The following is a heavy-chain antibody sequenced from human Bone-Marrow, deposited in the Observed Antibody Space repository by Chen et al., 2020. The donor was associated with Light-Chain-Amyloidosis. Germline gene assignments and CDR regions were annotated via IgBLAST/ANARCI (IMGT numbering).Heavy chain of an antibody. V-gene: IGHV3-48*03. CDR2: ISSSGSTI. D-gene: IGHD1-26*01. Sequence: EVQLLESGGGLIQPGGSLRLSCAASGFTFSSYEMNWVRQAPGKGLEWVSYISSSGSTIYYADSVKGRFTISRDNSKNTLYLQMNSLRAEDTAVYYCAKGGSGLVGYWGQGTLVTVSS. J-gene: IGHJ4*02. CDR1: GFTFSSYE. CDR3: AKGGSGLVGY.